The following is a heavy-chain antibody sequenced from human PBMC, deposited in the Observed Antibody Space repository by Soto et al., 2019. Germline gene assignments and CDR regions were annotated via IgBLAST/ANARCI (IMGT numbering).Heavy chain of an antibody. J-gene: IGHJ6*02. CDR2: ISSYNGDT. D-gene: IGHD5-12*01. CDR3: AREGVAPYYYYGMDV. Sequence: ASVKVSCKASGYTFTRSGISWVRQAPGQGPGWMGWISSYNGDTNYAQTFQGRVTMTTDTSTSTAYMELRSLRSDDTAVYYCAREGVAPYYYYGMDVWGQGTPVTV. V-gene: IGHV1-18*01. CDR1: GYTFTRSG.